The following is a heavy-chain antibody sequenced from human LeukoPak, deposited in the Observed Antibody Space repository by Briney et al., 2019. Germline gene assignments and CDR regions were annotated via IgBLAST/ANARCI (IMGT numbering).Heavy chain of an antibody. CDR3: ARDPSNTSGWKTWFDT. D-gene: IGHD6-19*01. J-gene: IGHJ5*02. CDR1: GYTFTSYA. CDR2: ISCYNGDT. V-gene: IGHV1-18*03. Sequence: EASVKVSCKASGYTFTSYAMNWVRQAPGQGLEWMGWISCYNGDTNYAQKLQGRVTLSTDTPTTTVYMELRSLRSDDMAVYYCARDPSNTSGWKTWFDTWGQGTPVTVSS.